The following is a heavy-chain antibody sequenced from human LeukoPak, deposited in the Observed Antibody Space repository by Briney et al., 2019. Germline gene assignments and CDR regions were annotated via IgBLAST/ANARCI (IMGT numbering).Heavy chain of an antibody. CDR3: ARAHMYYYGSGSIDY. CDR1: GGTFSSYA. J-gene: IGHJ4*02. Sequence: GASVKVSCKASGGTFSSYAISWVRQAPGQGLEWMGGIIPIFGTANYAQKFQGRVTITADESTSTAYMELSSLRSEDTAVYYCARAHMYYYGSGSIDYWGQGTLVTVSS. CDR2: IIPIFGTA. V-gene: IGHV1-69*13. D-gene: IGHD3-10*01.